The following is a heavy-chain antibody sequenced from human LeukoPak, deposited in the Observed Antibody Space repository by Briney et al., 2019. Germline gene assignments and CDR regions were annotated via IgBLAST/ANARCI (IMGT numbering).Heavy chain of an antibody. CDR2: ISCSGTNT. D-gene: IGHD3-9*01. CDR1: GFTFSSYA. CDR3: ARDGVNYDILTGYLTGAFDI. Sequence: PGGSLRLSCAASGFTFSSYAMTWVRQAPGKGLEWVSVISCSGTNTDYADSVKGRFTVSRDNSKNTLYLQMNSLRAEDTAVYYCARDGVNYDILTGYLTGAFDIWGQGTMVTVSS. V-gene: IGHV3-23*01. J-gene: IGHJ3*02.